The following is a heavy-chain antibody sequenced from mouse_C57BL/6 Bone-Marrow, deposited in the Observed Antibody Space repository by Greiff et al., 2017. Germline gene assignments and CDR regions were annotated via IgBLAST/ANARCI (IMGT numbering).Heavy chain of an antibody. Sequence: QVQLKESGTVLARPGASVKMSCKASGYTFTSYWITWVKQRPGQGLEWIGDIYPGSGSTNYNEKFKSKATLTVDTSSSTAYMQLSSLTSEDSAVYYCARPGAWFAYWGQGTLVTVSA. CDR2: IYPGSGST. V-gene: IGHV1-55*01. J-gene: IGHJ3*01. CDR1: GYTFTSYW. D-gene: IGHD4-1*01. CDR3: ARPGAWFAY.